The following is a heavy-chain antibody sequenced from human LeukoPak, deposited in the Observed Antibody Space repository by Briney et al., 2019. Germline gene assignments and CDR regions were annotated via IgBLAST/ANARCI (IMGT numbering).Heavy chain of an antibody. V-gene: IGHV4-59*08. Sequence: SETLSLTCTVSGGSIGSSYWSWIRQPPGKGLEWLGYIYFSGSTDYNPSLKSRVTISVDTSKNQFSLELSSVTAADTAVYYCXXHYSGSYSVLDYWGQGTLVTVSS. J-gene: IGHJ4*02. CDR3: XXHYSGSYSVLDY. D-gene: IGHD1-26*01. CDR1: GGSIGSSY. CDR2: IYFSGST.